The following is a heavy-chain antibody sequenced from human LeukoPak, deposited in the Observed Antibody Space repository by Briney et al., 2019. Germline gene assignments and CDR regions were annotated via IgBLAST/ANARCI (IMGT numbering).Heavy chain of an antibody. V-gene: IGHV3-7*01. CDR3: ARDRDQLLSYFDY. CDR2: IKQDGSEK. J-gene: IGHJ4*02. D-gene: IGHD2-2*01. CDR1: GFTFSSYW. Sequence: GGSLRLSCAASGFTFSSYWMSWVRQAPGKGLEWVANIKQDGSEKYYVDSVKGRFTISRDNAKNSLYLQMNSLRAEDTALYYCARDRDQLLSYFDYWGQGTLVTVSS.